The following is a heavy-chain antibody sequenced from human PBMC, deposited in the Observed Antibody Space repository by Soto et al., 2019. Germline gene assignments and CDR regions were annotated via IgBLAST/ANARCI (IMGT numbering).Heavy chain of an antibody. Sequence: SVKVACRASGANLSSYAISWVRQAPGQGLEWMGGIIPIFGTANYAQKFQGRVTITADESTSTAYMELSSLRSAHTAVYYCARDQEDSSSSDYYGMDVWGQGTTVTVSS. J-gene: IGHJ6*02. CDR1: GANLSSYA. V-gene: IGHV1-69*13. CDR3: ARDQEDSSSSDYYGMDV. CDR2: IIPIFGTA. D-gene: IGHD6-6*01.